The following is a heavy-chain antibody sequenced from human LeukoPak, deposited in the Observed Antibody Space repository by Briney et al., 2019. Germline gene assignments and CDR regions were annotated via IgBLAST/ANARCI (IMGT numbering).Heavy chain of an antibody. Sequence: GGSLRLSCAASGFTFSRYWMHWVRQAPGKGLVWVSRINSDGSSPSYADSVKGRFTISRDNAKNTLYLQMNSLRAEDTAMYYCAREDCSGGSCYLDYWGQGTLVTVSS. CDR2: INSDGSSP. D-gene: IGHD2-15*01. CDR3: AREDCSGGSCYLDY. CDR1: GFTFSRYW. V-gene: IGHV3-74*01. J-gene: IGHJ4*02.